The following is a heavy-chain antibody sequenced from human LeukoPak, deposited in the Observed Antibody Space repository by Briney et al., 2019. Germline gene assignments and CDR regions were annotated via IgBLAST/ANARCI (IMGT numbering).Heavy chain of an antibody. J-gene: IGHJ6*03. CDR1: GFTFSSYA. CDR3: AKDGYDYYYYYMDV. V-gene: IGHV3-23*01. Sequence: TGGSLRLSCGAAGFTFSSYAMSWVRQAPGKGLEWVSAISGSGGTTYYADSVKGRFTISRDNSKNTRYLQMNSLRAEDTAVYYCAKDGYDYYYYYMDVWGRGTAVTVSS. D-gene: IGHD1-1*01. CDR2: ISGSGGTT.